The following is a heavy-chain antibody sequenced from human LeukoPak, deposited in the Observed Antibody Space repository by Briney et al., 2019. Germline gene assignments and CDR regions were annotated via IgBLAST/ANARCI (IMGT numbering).Heavy chain of an antibody. D-gene: IGHD6-13*01. CDR1: GFTFSNAW. V-gene: IGHV3-15*01. J-gene: IGHJ5*02. CDR3: TTAAAGTFWFDP. Sequence: GGSLRLSCAASGFTFSNAWMSWVRQAPGKGLEWVGRIKSKTDGGTTDCAAPVKGRFTISRDDSKNTLYLQMNSLKTEDTAVYYCTTAAAGTFWFDPWGQGTLVTVSS. CDR2: IKSKTDGGTT.